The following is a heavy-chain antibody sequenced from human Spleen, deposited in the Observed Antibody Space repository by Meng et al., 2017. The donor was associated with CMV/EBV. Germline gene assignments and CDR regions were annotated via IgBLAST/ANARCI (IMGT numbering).Heavy chain of an antibody. CDR2: IYYSGST. CDR1: GGSISSSSYY. V-gene: IGHV4-39*07. Sequence: GSLRLSCTVSGGSISSSSYYWGWIRQPPGKGLEWIGSIYYSGSTYYNPSLKSRVTISVDTSKNQFSLKLSSVTAADTAVYYCARAVVRGVIHYFDYWGQGTLVTVSS. J-gene: IGHJ4*02. CDR3: ARAVVRGVIHYFDY. D-gene: IGHD3-10*01.